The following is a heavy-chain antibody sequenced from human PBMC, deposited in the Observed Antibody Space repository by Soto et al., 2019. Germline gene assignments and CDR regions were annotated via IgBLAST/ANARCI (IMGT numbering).Heavy chain of an antibody. CDR2: IKQDGSEK. CDR1: GFTFSSYW. D-gene: IGHD3-3*01. V-gene: IGHV3-7*01. J-gene: IGHJ6*02. Sequence: GGSLRLSCAASGFTFSSYWMSWVRQAPGKGLERVANIKQDGSEKYYVDSVKGRFTISRDNAKNSLYLQMNSLRAEDTAVYYCARALYDFWSGYYYYYYGMDVWGQGTTVTVSS. CDR3: ARALYDFWSGYYYYYYGMDV.